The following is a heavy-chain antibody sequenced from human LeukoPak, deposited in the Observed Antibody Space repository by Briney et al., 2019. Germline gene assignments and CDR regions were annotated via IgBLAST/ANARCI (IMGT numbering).Heavy chain of an antibody. J-gene: IGHJ6*02. Sequence: GRSLRLSCAASGFTFSSYGMHWVRQASGKGLEWVAVISYDGSNKYYADSVKGRFTISRDNSKNTLYLQMNSLRAEDTAVYYCAKADSGYSYGYRYYYYYGMDVWGQGTTVTVSS. CDR3: AKADSGYSYGYRYYYYYGMDV. V-gene: IGHV3-30*18. CDR2: ISYDGSNK. D-gene: IGHD5-18*01. CDR1: GFTFSSYG.